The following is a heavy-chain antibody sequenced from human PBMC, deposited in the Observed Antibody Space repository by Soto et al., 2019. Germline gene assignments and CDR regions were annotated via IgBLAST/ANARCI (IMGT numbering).Heavy chain of an antibody. Sequence: EVQLLESGGGLVQPGGSLRLSCAASGFSFSTYAMSWVRQAPGKGLEWVSGISAGGGNTYYADSVRGRFTISRDNSKNTVDRQISSLRAEDTALYYCAKHSEYQLLSWLDPWGLGTLVTVSS. CDR3: AKHSEYQLLSWLDP. CDR1: GFSFSTYA. D-gene: IGHD2-2*01. CDR2: ISAGGGNT. J-gene: IGHJ5*02. V-gene: IGHV3-23*01.